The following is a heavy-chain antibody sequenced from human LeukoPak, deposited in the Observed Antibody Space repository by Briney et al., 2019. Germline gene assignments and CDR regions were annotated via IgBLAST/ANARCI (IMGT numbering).Heavy chain of an antibody. Sequence: GGSLRLSCAASGFTFLNYTMNWVRQAPGKGLEWVSCISSSSSYIYYADSVKGRFTISRDNAKNSLFLQMNSLRAEDTAVYYCARFGEYYYGSGSYYNYYMDVWGQGILVTVST. D-gene: IGHD3-10*01. CDR3: ARFGEYYYGSGSYYNYYMDV. V-gene: IGHV3-21*01. CDR1: GFTFLNYT. CDR2: ISSSSSYI. J-gene: IGHJ4*02.